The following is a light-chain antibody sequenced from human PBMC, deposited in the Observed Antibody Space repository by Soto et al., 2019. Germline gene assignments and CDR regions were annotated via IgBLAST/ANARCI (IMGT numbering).Light chain of an antibody. Sequence: EIVMTQSPAALSVSLGERVSLTCSASQAVSSYLAWYQQKPGQAPRLLISDASTRATDIPDRFSGSGSGTDFTLTISSLQSSDLAVYYCLQYSTWPPLYTFGQGPKLEIK. J-gene: IGKJ2*01. CDR1: QAVSSY. CDR3: LQYSTWPPLYT. CDR2: DAS. V-gene: IGKV3-15*01.